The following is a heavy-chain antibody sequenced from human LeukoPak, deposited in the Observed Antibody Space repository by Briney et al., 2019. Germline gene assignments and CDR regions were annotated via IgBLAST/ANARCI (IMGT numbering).Heavy chain of an antibody. CDR3: ARDRGRDYTSFYFDY. J-gene: IGHJ4*02. Sequence: SVKVSCKASGGTFSSYAISWVRQAPGQGLEWMGRIIPILGIANYAQKFQGRVTITADKSTSTAYMELSSLRSEDTAVYYCARDRGRDYTSFYFDYWGQGTLVTVSS. CDR1: GGTFSSYA. D-gene: IGHD4-11*01. CDR2: IIPILGIA. V-gene: IGHV1-69*04.